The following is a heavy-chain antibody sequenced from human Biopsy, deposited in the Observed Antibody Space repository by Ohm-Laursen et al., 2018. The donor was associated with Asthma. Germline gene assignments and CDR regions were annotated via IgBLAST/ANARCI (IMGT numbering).Heavy chain of an antibody. CDR2: LIPVLGTP. V-gene: IGHV1-69*13. J-gene: IGHJ5*02. CDR3: ARDRPITMVRGVIITFDP. CDR1: GDSFSNYA. Sequence: ASVKVSCKASGDSFSNYAISWVRQAPGQGLEWMGGLIPVLGTPDHAQMFEGRVTITADESTSTAYMELSSLSSEDTAVYYCARDRPITMVRGVIITFDPWGQGTLVTVSS. D-gene: IGHD3-10*01.